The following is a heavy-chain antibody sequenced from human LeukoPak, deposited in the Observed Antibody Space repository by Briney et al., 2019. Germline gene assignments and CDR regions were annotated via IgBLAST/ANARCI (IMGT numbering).Heavy chain of an antibody. J-gene: IGHJ5*02. V-gene: IGHV4-30-2*01. CDR3: ARASQWLGSRWFDP. CDR2: IYHSGST. Sequence: SQTLSLTCAVSGGSISSGGYSWSWIRQPPGKGLEWSGYIYHSGSTYYNPSLKSRVTISVDRSKNQFSLKLSSVPAADTAVYYCARASQWLGSRWFDPWGQGTLVTVSS. D-gene: IGHD6-19*01. CDR1: GGSISSGGYS.